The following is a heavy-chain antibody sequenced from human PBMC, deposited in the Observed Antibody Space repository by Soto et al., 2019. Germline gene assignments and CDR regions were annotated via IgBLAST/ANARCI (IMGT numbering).Heavy chain of an antibody. Sequence: XVSLRLSCAASGFTFSSYWMSWVRQAPGKGLEWVANIKQDGSEKYYVDSVKGRFTISRDNAKNSLYLQMNSLRAEDTAVYYCARAKYQLLELWFDPWGQGTLVTVSS. CDR1: GFTFSSYW. J-gene: IGHJ5*02. CDR3: ARAKYQLLELWFDP. V-gene: IGHV3-7*01. CDR2: IKQDGSEK. D-gene: IGHD2-2*01.